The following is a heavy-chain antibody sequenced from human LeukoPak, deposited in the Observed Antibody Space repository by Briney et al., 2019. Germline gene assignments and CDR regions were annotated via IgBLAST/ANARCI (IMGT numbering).Heavy chain of an antibody. V-gene: IGHV4-30-2*01. CDR2: IYHSGST. CDR1: GGSISSGGYS. D-gene: IGHD2-21*02. CDR3: ASGYCGGDCYSDYYYYGMDV. Sequence: SETLSLTCAVSGGSISSGGYSWSWIRQPPGKGLEWIGYIYHSGSTYYNPSLKSRVTTSVDRSKNQFSLKLSSVTAADTAVYYCASGYCGGDCYSDYYYYGMDVWGQGTTVTVSS. J-gene: IGHJ6*02.